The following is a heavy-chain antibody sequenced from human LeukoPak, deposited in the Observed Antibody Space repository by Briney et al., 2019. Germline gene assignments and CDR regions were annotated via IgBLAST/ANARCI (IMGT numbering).Heavy chain of an antibody. V-gene: IGHV3-49*04. CDR2: IRSKAYGGTT. CDR3: TRDLYSYGLDY. D-gene: IGHD5-18*01. Sequence: GGSLRLSCAASGFSFSSYSMNWVRQAPGKGLEWVGLIRSKAYGGTTEYAASVKGRFTISRDDSKSIAYLQMNSLKTEDTAVYYCTRDLYSYGLDYWGQGTLVTVSS. J-gene: IGHJ4*02. CDR1: GFSFSSYS.